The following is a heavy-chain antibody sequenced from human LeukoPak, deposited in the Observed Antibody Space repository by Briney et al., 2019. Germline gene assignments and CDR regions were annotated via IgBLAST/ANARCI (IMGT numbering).Heavy chain of an antibody. Sequence: ASVKVSCKASGYTFTSYGISWVRQAPGQGLEWMGWISAYNGNTNYAQKLQGRVTMTTDTSTSTAYMELRSLRSDDTAVYYCARVRYYDSSGYYSLVDAFDIWGQGTMVTVSS. J-gene: IGHJ3*02. CDR2: ISAYNGNT. V-gene: IGHV1-18*01. CDR1: GYTFTSYG. CDR3: ARVRYYDSSGYYSLVDAFDI. D-gene: IGHD3-22*01.